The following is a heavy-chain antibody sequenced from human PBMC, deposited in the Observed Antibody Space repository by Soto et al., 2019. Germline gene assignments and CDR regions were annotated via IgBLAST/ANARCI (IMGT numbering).Heavy chain of an antibody. CDR1: GFTFRSYS. V-gene: IGHV3-21*04. CDR2: ISSSSSYI. CDR3: ARDPYGSGSYKVGMGY. Sequence: GGSLRLSCAASGFTFRSYSMNWVRQAPGKGLEWVSSISSSSSYIYYADSVKGRFTISRDNAKNSLYLQMNSLRAEDTALYYCARDPYGSGSYKVGMGYWGQGTLVTVSS. D-gene: IGHD3-10*01. J-gene: IGHJ4*02.